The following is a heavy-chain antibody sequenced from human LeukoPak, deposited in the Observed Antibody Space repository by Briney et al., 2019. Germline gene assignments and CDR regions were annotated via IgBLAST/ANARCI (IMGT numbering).Heavy chain of an antibody. CDR1: GFTFSSYA. V-gene: IGHV3-23*01. Sequence: PGGSLRLSCAASGFTFSSYAMSWVRRAPGKGLEWVSAISGSGGSTYYADSVKGRFTISRDSSRNTLYLQMNSLRADDTAVYYCAKSVDYYYYYYMDVWGKGTTVNVSS. CDR2: ISGSGGST. D-gene: IGHD3/OR15-3a*01. J-gene: IGHJ6*03. CDR3: AKSVDYYYYYYMDV.